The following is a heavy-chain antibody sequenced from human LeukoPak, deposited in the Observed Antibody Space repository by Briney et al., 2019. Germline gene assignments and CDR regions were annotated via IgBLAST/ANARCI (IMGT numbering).Heavy chain of an antibody. J-gene: IGHJ5*02. CDR1: GGSISSGGYY. V-gene: IGHV4-31*03. CDR3: ARRPEEYYYDSSGNNWFDP. D-gene: IGHD3-22*01. CDR2: IYYSGST. Sequence: SETLSLTCTVSGGSISSGGYYWSWIRQHPGKGLEWIGYIYYSGSTYYNPSLKSRVTISVDTSKNQFSLKLSSVTAADTAVYYCARRPEEYYYDSSGNNWFDPWGQGTLVTVSS.